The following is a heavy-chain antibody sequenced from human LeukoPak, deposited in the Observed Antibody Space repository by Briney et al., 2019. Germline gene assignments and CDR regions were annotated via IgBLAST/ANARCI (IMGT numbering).Heavy chain of an antibody. J-gene: IGHJ4*02. V-gene: IGHV4-59*08. Sequence: SETLSLTCTVSGGSISSYYWSWIRQPPGKGLEWIGYIYYSGSTNYNPSLKSRVTISVDTSKNQFSLKLSSVTAADTAVYYCARITCSGGSCCFDYWGQGTLVTVSS. CDR3: ARITCSGGSCCFDY. CDR1: GGSISSYY. D-gene: IGHD2-15*01. CDR2: IYYSGST.